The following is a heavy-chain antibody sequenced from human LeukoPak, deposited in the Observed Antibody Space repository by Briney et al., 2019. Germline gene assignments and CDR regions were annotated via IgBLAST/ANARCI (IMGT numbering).Heavy chain of an antibody. Sequence: PGRSLRLSCAASGFTFSSCVMSWVRQAPGKGLEWVAVISYGESNKYYADSVEGRFTISRDNSKNTLYLQMNSLRAEDTAVYYCAKDGDRIAAAENYYMDVWGKGTTVTVSS. CDR3: AKDGDRIAAAENYYMDV. V-gene: IGHV3-30-3*01. CDR1: GFTFSSCV. CDR2: ISYGESNK. D-gene: IGHD6-13*01. J-gene: IGHJ6*03.